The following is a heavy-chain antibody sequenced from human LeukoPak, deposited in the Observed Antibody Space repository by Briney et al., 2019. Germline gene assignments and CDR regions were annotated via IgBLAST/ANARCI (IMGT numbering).Heavy chain of an antibody. V-gene: IGHV3-74*01. D-gene: IGHD3-9*01. J-gene: IGHJ1*01. CDR1: GFTFNSYW. Sequence: GGSLTLSCAASGFTFNSYWMHWVRQAPGKGLVWVSRMNSDGSSTSYADSVKGRFTISRGNAKNTLYLQMNSLRAEDTAVYYCARGRYFDSEYFHHWGQGTLVTVSS. CDR2: MNSDGSST. CDR3: ARGRYFDSEYFHH.